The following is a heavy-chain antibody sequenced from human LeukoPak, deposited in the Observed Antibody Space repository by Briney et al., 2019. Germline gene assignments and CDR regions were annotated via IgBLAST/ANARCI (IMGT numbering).Heavy chain of an antibody. Sequence: GVSLRLSCTASGFSFSSYWMSWVRQAPGKGLEWVANIKQDGSEKDYVDSVKGRFTISRDNAKNSLYLQMNSLRAEDTAVYYCAKYCGGDCYGMDVWGQGTTVTVSS. J-gene: IGHJ6*02. CDR3: AKYCGGDCYGMDV. D-gene: IGHD2-21*01. CDR2: IKQDGSEK. CDR1: GFSFSSYW. V-gene: IGHV3-7*01.